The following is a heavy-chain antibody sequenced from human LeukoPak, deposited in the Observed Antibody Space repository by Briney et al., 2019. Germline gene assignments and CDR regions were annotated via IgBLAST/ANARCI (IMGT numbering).Heavy chain of an antibody. CDR2: IYPGDSDN. Sequence: GEALKISCDCSGYNFTSYWIGWVRQMPGKGLDWMGIIYPGDSDNKYSPSFQGQVTISADKSISTAYLHLTASDTAMYYCARQVGPDFDYWGQGTLVTVSS. D-gene: IGHD1-26*01. CDR1: GYNFTSYW. V-gene: IGHV5-51*01. CDR3: ARQVGPDFDY. J-gene: IGHJ4*02.